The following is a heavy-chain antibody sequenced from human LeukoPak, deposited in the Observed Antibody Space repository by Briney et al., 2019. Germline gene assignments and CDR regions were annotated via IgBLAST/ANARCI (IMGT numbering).Heavy chain of an antibody. J-gene: IGHJ4*02. D-gene: IGHD5-12*01. CDR3: ARPSVGGYAKPFDY. Sequence: GESLKICCEGSGYSCTTYWICWVRELPGKGLEWMGIIYPGDSDTRYSPSFQGQVTISADKSISTAYLQWSSLKASDTAIYYCARPSVGGYAKPFDYWGQGTLVTVSS. V-gene: IGHV5-51*01. CDR1: GYSCTTYW. CDR2: IYPGDSDT.